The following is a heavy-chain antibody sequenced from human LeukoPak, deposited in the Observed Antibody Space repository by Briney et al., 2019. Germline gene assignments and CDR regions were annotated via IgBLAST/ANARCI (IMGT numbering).Heavy chain of an antibody. CDR3: ARAGGVPGGFDY. CDR1: GGSFSDYY. CDR2: INHRGST. D-gene: IGHD1-14*01. J-gene: IGHJ4*02. Sequence: SETLSLTCAVYGGSFSDYYWSWIRQPPGKGLEWIGEINHRGSTNYNPSLKSRVTISVDTSKNQFSLKLSSVTAAVTAVYSCARAGGVPGGFDYWGQGTLVTVSS. V-gene: IGHV4-34*01.